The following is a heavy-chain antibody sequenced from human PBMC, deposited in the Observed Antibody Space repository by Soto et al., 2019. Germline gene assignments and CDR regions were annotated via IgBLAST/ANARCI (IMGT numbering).Heavy chain of an antibody. D-gene: IGHD2-8*01. CDR1: GTSISSDY. CDR2: IHYGGTT. J-gene: IGHJ4*02. Sequence: PSETLSLTCTVSGTSISSDYWSWIRQPPGKGLEWIANIHYGGTTNYNPSLASRVTLSVDTSKNQFSLKMTSVTAADRAMYFCARYNSYAIDYWGRGTLVTVSS. V-gene: IGHV4-59*01. CDR3: ARYNSYAIDY.